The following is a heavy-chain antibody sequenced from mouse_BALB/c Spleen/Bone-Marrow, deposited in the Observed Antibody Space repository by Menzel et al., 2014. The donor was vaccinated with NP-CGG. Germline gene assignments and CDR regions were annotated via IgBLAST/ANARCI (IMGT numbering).Heavy chain of an antibody. V-gene: IGHV5-6-4*01. CDR3: TSMITRGFYFDY. CDR2: ISSGGSYT. Sequence: VQLKESGGGLVKPGGSLKLSCAASGFTSSSYTMSWVRQTPEKRLEWVATISSGGSYTYYPDSVKGRFTISRDNAKNTLYLQMSSLKSEDTAMYYCTSMITRGFYFDYWGQGTTLTVSS. D-gene: IGHD2-4*01. CDR1: GFTSSSYT. J-gene: IGHJ2*01.